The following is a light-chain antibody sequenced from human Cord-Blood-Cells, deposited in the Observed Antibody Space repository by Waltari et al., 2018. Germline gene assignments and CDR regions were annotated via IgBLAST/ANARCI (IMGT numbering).Light chain of an antibody. CDR2: AAS. J-gene: IGKJ1*01. CDR3: QQSYSTPWT. CDR1: QSISSY. Sequence: DIQMTQSPSSLSASVGDRVTITCRASQSISSYLNGYQQKPGKAPKHLVYAASSLQSGVPSRFSGSGSGTDFTLTISSLQPEDFATYYCQQSYSTPWTFGQGTKVEIK. V-gene: IGKV1-39*01.